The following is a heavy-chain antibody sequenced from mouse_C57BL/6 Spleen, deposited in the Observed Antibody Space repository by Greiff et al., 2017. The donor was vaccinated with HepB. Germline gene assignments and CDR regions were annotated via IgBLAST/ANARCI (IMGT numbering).Heavy chain of an antibody. Sequence: EVQLQQSGAELVRPGASVKLSCTASGFNIKDYYMHWVKQRPEQGLEWIGRIDPEDGDTEYAPKFQGKATMSADTSSNTAYLQLSSLTSDDTAVYYCTYDYDSCFAYWGQGTLVTVSA. D-gene: IGHD2-4*01. J-gene: IGHJ3*01. CDR2: IDPEDGDT. V-gene: IGHV14-1*01. CDR1: GFNIKDYY. CDR3: TYDYDSCFAY.